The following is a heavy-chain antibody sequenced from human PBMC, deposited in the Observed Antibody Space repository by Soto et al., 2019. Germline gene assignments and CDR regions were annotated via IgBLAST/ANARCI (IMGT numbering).Heavy chain of an antibody. Sequence: QVQLVDSGGGVVQPGRSLRLSCVASGFTFSKYAMHWVRQAPGKGLEWVAVISYDGSNRYNTDSVKGRFTISRDNSKSTLYLQMNSLRPEDTAVYYCARGDIAMPAPCDYWGQGTLVTVSS. V-gene: IGHV3-30*04. CDR1: GFTFSKYA. CDR2: ISYDGSNR. CDR3: ARGDIAMPAPCDY. D-gene: IGHD6-19*01. J-gene: IGHJ4*02.